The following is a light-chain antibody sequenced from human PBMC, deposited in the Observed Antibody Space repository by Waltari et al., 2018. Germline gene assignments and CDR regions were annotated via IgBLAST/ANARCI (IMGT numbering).Light chain of an antibody. Sequence: DIQLTQSPSSLSASVGYRVPITCRASQGISSYLAWYQQKPGKAPKLLIYKASSLQSGVPSRFSGSGSGTEFTLTISSLQPEDFAVYYCQQRNSYPLTFGGGTKVEIK. CDR2: KAS. CDR3: QQRNSYPLT. V-gene: IGKV1-9*01. CDR1: QGISSY. J-gene: IGKJ4*01.